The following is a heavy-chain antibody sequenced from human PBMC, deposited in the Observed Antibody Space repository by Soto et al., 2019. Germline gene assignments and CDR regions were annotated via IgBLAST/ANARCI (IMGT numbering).Heavy chain of an antibody. Sequence: QVQLVESGGGVVQPGRSLRLSCAASGFAFSSYGMNWVRQAPGKGLKWVAVVWYDGSNKWYADSVKGRFTISRDNSKNTLYLQMNSLRAEDTAVYSCARDRGYSGYDSPLFYYGMDVWGQGTTVTVSS. D-gene: IGHD5-12*01. J-gene: IGHJ6*02. CDR3: ARDRGYSGYDSPLFYYGMDV. V-gene: IGHV3-33*01. CDR1: GFAFSSYG. CDR2: VWYDGSNK.